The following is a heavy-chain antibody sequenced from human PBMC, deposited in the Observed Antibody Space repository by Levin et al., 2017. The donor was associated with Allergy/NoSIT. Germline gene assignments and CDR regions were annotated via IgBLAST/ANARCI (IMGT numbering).Heavy chain of an antibody. V-gene: IGHV4-59*01. CDR1: GGSISSYY. CDR3: ARGGRGAD. Sequence: SETLSLTCTVSGGSISSYYWSWIRQSPGKGLEWIGFIYQSGSTNYNPSLESRVSMSLDTSKNQFSLKLSSVTAADTAIYYCARGGRGADWGQGTLVTVSS. J-gene: IGHJ4*02. CDR2: IYQSGST. D-gene: IGHD3-10*01.